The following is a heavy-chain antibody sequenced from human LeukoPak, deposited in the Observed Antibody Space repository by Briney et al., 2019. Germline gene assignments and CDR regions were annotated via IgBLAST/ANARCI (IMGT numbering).Heavy chain of an antibody. Sequence: NTSETLSLTCTVSGGSISSYYWSWIRQPPGKGLEWIGYIYYSGSTNYNPSLKSRVTISVDTSKNQFSLKLSSVTAADTAVYYCARGVNERAVAGIGFGYYYYYYMDVWGKGTTVTVSS. CDR2: IYYSGST. CDR3: ARGVNERAVAGIGFGYYYYYYMDV. J-gene: IGHJ6*03. V-gene: IGHV4-59*01. D-gene: IGHD6-19*01. CDR1: GGSISSYY.